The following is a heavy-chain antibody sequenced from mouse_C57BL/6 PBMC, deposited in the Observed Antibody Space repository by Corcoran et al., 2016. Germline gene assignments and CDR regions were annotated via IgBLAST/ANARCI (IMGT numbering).Heavy chain of an antibody. Sequence: QIQLVQSGPELKKPGETVKISCKASGYTFTTYGMSWVKQAPGKGLKWMGWINTYSGVPTYADDFKGRFAFSLETSASTAYLQINNLKNEDTATYFCARSRGYDSYYFDYWGQGTTLTVSS. V-gene: IGHV9-3*01. J-gene: IGHJ2*01. CDR2: INTYSGVP. D-gene: IGHD2-2*01. CDR3: ARSRGYDSYYFDY. CDR1: GYTFTTYG.